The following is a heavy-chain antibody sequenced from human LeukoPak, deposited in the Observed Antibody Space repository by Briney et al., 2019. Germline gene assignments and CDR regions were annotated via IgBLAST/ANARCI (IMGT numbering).Heavy chain of an antibody. V-gene: IGHV5-51*01. CDR3: ARHRPTTFYSSSGSYYVFDAFDL. CDR1: GYSFTRYW. J-gene: IGHJ3*01. CDR2: FDPDDSDT. D-gene: IGHD3-10*01. Sequence: GESLKISCKASGYSFTRYWIGWVRQRPGQGLEWMGIFDPDDSDTRYSPSFQGQVTISADKSITTAYLQWSSLRASDTAMYYCARHRPTTFYSSSGSYYVFDAFDLWGQGTLVTVSS.